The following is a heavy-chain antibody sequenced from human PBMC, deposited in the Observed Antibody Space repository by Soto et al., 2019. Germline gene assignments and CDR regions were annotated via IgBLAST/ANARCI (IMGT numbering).Heavy chain of an antibody. D-gene: IGHD6-19*01. CDR2: ISGSGGSA. V-gene: IGHV3-23*01. J-gene: IGHJ3*01. CDR1: GFTFSNYA. Sequence: GGSLRLSCAASGFTFSNYAMNWVRQAPGKGLEGVSVISGSGGSAYYADSVQGRFTISRDNSKNTLYLQMNSLRAEDTAIYYCVREGSGWYSRGSFDFWGRGTMVTVSS. CDR3: VREGSGWYSRGSFDF.